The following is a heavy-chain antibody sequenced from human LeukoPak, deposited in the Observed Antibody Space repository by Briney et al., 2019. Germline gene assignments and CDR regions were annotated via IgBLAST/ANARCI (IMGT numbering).Heavy chain of an antibody. V-gene: IGHV3-23*01. J-gene: IGHJ3*02. Sequence: GGTLRLSCAASGFTFSSHAMSWVRQAPGKGLEWVSSISGSGGFTYYADSVKGRFTISRDNSKNTLYLQMNSLRAEDTAVYYCAKDPPYYYDSSGYGGGAFDIWGQGTMVTVSS. CDR3: AKDPPYYYDSSGYGGGAFDI. D-gene: IGHD3-22*01. CDR2: ISGSGGFT. CDR1: GFTFSSHA.